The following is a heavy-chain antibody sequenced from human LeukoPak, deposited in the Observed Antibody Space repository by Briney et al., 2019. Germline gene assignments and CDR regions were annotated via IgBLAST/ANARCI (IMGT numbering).Heavy chain of an antibody. Sequence: GGSLKLSCAASGFTFSGSAMHWVRQASGKGLEWVGRIRSKANSYATAYAASVKGRFTISRDDSKNTAYLQMNSLKTEDTAVYYCAKVIGPSVVVVINDYWGQGTLVTVSS. CDR2: IRSKANSYAT. D-gene: IGHD3-22*01. J-gene: IGHJ4*02. CDR1: GFTFSGSA. CDR3: AKVIGPSVVVVINDY. V-gene: IGHV3-73*01.